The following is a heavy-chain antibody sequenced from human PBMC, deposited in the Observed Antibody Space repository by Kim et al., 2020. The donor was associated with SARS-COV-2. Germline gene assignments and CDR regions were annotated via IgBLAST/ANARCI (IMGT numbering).Heavy chain of an antibody. J-gene: IGHJ6*02. CDR3: ARAERSSSWYTYGMDV. CDR2: ISGSGGRI. D-gene: IGHD6-13*01. Sequence: GGSLRLSCAASGFPFGSYEMNWVRQAPGKGLEWGSYISGSGGRIYYADSLKGRFIISRDSAKNSLYLQMNSLSAEDTAVYYCARAERSSSWYTYGMDVWGQGTTVTVSS. CDR1: GFPFGSYE. V-gene: IGHV3-48*03.